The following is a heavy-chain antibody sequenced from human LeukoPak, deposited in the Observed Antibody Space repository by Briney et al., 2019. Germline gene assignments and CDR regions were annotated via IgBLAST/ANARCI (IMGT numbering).Heavy chain of an antibody. Sequence: GGSLRLSCAASGFTFSSYWMSWVRQAPGKGLEWVANIKEDGSEKRYVDSVKGRFTISRDNAKNSLYLQMNSLRAEDTAVYYCARDKIVGATKLDYWGQGTLVTVSS. D-gene: IGHD1-26*01. CDR2: IKEDGSEK. J-gene: IGHJ4*02. CDR3: ARDKIVGATKLDY. V-gene: IGHV3-7*01. CDR1: GFTFSSYW.